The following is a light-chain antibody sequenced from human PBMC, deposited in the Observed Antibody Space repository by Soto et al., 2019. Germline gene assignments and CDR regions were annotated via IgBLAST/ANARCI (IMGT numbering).Light chain of an antibody. J-gene: IGKJ3*01. CDR3: QQRYTLIT. Sequence: EIVLTQSPGTLSLSPGDRATLSCRASQSVSRSYLVWYQQKPGQAPRLLIYDASKRATGIPARFSGSGSGTDFTLTISSLEPEDFAVYYCQQRYTLITFGPGTKVDIK. CDR2: DAS. CDR1: QSVSRSY. V-gene: IGKV3-11*01.